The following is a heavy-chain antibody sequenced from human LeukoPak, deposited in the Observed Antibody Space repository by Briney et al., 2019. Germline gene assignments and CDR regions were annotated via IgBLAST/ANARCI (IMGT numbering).Heavy chain of an antibody. Sequence: SETLSLTCAVYGGSFSGYYWSWIRQPPGKGLEWIGEINHSGSTNYNPSLKGRVTISVDTSKNQFSLKLSSVTAADTAVYYCARGRLNYDILTGYYGFYYYMDVWGKGTTVTVSS. J-gene: IGHJ6*03. CDR1: GGSFSGYY. D-gene: IGHD3-9*01. CDR3: ARGRLNYDILTGYYGFYYYMDV. CDR2: INHSGST. V-gene: IGHV4-34*01.